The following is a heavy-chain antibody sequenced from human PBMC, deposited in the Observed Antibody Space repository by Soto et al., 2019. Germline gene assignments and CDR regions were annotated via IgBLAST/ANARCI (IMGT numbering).Heavy chain of an antibody. D-gene: IGHD5-12*01. Sequence: ASVKVSCKASGGTFSSYAISWVRQAPGQGLEWMGGIIPIFGTANYAQKFQGRVTITADESMSTAYMELSSLRSEDTAVYYCASGSGYDNGDYWGQGTLVTVSS. J-gene: IGHJ4*02. V-gene: IGHV1-69*13. CDR3: ASGSGYDNGDY. CDR1: GGTFSSYA. CDR2: IIPIFGTA.